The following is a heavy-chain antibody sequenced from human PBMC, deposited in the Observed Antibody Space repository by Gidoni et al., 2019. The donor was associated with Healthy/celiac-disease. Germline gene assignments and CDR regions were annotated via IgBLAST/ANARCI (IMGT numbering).Heavy chain of an antibody. Sequence: VQLVESGGGVVQPGGSLQLSCAASGFTFSGSAMLGARKASGKGLDWVGRIRSKANSYATAYAASVKGRFTISRDDSKNTAYLQMNSLKTEDTAVYYCSGNYCGGDCYSETGYYYYGMDVWGQVTTVTVSS. D-gene: IGHD2-21*02. CDR1: GFTFSGSA. CDR2: IRSKANSYAT. J-gene: IGHJ6*02. V-gene: IGHV3-73*02. CDR3: SGNYCGGDCYSETGYYYYGMDV.